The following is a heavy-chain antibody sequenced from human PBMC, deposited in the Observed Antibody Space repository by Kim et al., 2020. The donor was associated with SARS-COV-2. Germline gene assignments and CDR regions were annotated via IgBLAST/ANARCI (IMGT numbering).Heavy chain of an antibody. V-gene: IGHV4-61*01. D-gene: IGHD5-12*01. CDR2: IYYSGST. Sequence: SETLSLTCTVSGGSVSSGSYYWSWIRQPPGKGLEWIGYIYYSGSTNYNPSLKSRVTISVDTSKNQFSLKLSSVTAADTAVYYCARDRKVDIVAARMGYYYYGMDVWGQGTTVTVSS. CDR1: GGSVSSGSYY. J-gene: IGHJ6*02. CDR3: ARDRKVDIVAARMGYYYYGMDV.